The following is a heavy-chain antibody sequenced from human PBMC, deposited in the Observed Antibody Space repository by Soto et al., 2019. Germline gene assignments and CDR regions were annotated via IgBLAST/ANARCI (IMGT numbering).Heavy chain of an antibody. CDR3: AAGGCSGGSCYPH. V-gene: IGHV1-69*02. CDR2: IIPILGIA. Sequence: QVQLVQSGAEVKKPGSSVKVSCKASGGTFSSYTISWVRQAPGQGLEWMGRIIPILGIASYAQKFQGRVTSTADKATSTAYVELSILRSEDTAVYYCAAGGCSGGSCYPHWGQGTLVTVSS. CDR1: GGTFSSYT. J-gene: IGHJ4*02. D-gene: IGHD2-15*01.